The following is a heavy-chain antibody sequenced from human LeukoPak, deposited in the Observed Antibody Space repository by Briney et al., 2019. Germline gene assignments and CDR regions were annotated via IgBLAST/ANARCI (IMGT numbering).Heavy chain of an antibody. CDR2: TYYRSKWYN. J-gene: IGHJ4*02. V-gene: IGHV6-1*01. CDR1: GYSFSSNSAA. D-gene: IGHD4-23*01. CDR3: ARDVDDYGGNYFDY. Sequence: PSQTLSLTCAISGYSFSSNSAAWNWIRHSPSRGLEWLGRTYYRSKWYNDYAVSVKSLITINPDTSKNQFALQLNSVTPEDTAVYYCARDVDDYGGNYFDYWGQGTLVTVSS.